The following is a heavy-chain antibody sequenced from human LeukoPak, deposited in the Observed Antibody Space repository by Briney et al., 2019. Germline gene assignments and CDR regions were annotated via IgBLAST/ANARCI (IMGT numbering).Heavy chain of an antibody. CDR1: GFIFSSYA. Sequence: HPGGSLRLSCAASGFIFSSYAMHWVRQAPGKGLEWVAVKAFDGSDEYYADSVKGRFTISRDNSKNTLYLQMNSLRGEDTAVYYCAKSLRTRIYYFDYWGQGTLVTVSS. D-gene: IGHD1-7*01. CDR2: KAFDGSDE. CDR3: AKSLRTRIYYFDY. V-gene: IGHV3-30*04. J-gene: IGHJ4*02.